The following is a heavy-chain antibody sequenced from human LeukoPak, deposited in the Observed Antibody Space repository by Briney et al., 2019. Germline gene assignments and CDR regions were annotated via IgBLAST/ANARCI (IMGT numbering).Heavy chain of an antibody. CDR1: GGSISSGGYS. CDR2: IYYSGST. V-gene: IGHV4-31*11. CDR3: ARDIGYCSGGSCEGLDAFDI. Sequence: SETLSLTCAVSGGSISSGGYSWSWIRQHPGKGLEWIGYIYYSGSTYYNPSLKSRVTISVDTSKNQFSLKLSSVTAADTAVYYCARDIGYCSGGSCEGLDAFDIWGQGTMVTVSS. J-gene: IGHJ3*02. D-gene: IGHD2-15*01.